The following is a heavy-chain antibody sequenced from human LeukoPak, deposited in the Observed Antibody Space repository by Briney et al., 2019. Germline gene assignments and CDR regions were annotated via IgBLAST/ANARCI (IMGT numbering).Heavy chain of an antibody. J-gene: IGHJ2*01. Sequence: GGSLRLSCAASGFTFSSSWMNWVRQSPGRGLEWVANIKEDGTEKYYVDSVKGRFTIFRDNAKNSLYLQMNSLRAEDTAVYYCARPHNNWRWYFDLWGRGTLVTVSS. CDR3: ARPHNNWRWYFDL. CDR1: GFTFSSSW. CDR2: IKEDGTEK. V-gene: IGHV3-7*03. D-gene: IGHD3-3*01.